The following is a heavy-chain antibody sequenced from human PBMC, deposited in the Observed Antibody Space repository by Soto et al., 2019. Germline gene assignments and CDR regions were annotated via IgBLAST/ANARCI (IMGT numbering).Heavy chain of an antibody. Sequence: SETMCVSCGVADGKSGDSGGCWGWIRQPPGKGLEWIGSIYYNGNTYYSPSLMSRLTISVDTSNNQFSLRLTSVTAADTAVYYCARFSGTYNDRYFDYWSQGTLVTVSS. CDR1: DGKSGDSGGC. V-gene: IGHV4-39*01. CDR2: IYYNGNT. D-gene: IGHD1-26*01. CDR3: ARFSGTYNDRYFDY. J-gene: IGHJ4*02.